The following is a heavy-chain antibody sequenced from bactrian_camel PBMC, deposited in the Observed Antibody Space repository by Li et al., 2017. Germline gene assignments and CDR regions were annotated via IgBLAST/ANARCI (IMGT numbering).Heavy chain of an antibody. J-gene: IGHJ4*01. CDR2: IDKGGSP. Sequence: HVQLVESGGGSVEAGGSLTLSCAASTDISYSLLSMAWFRQRPGKEREGVAAIDKGGSPSYTASVKGRFAISQDSAKSTLYLQMNNLIPEDTATYYCAADRSDSAYFEARYSYVGQGTQVTVS. D-gene: IGHD2*01. V-gene: IGHV3S53*01. CDR1: TDISYSLLS.